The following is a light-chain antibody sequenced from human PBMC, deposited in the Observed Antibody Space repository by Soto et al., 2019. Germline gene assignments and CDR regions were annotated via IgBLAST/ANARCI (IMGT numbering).Light chain of an antibody. CDR2: KAS. V-gene: IGKV1-5*03. CDR3: QQYSTYPFT. J-gene: IGKJ3*01. Sequence: DIQMTQSPSTQSASVGDRVTIACRASQSISSWLAWYQQEPGKAPKLLIYKASSLESGVPSRFSGSGSGTEFTLPISGLQPDDLATYYCQQYSTYPFTFGPGTKVEIK. CDR1: QSISSW.